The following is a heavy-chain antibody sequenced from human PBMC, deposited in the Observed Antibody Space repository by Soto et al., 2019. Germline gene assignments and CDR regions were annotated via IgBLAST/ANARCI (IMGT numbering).Heavy chain of an antibody. Sequence: GGSLRLSCAASGFTFSSYSLHWVRQAPGKGLEWVAVISSDGSTTYYADSVKGRFTVSRDNSRNTLYLQMNSLRTDDTAVYYGAGGGGPLPPGFDLWGQGTLVTVSS. J-gene: IGHJ4*02. V-gene: IGHV3-30*04. CDR3: AGGGGPLPPGFDL. D-gene: IGHD3-10*01. CDR1: GFTFSSYS. CDR2: ISSDGSTT.